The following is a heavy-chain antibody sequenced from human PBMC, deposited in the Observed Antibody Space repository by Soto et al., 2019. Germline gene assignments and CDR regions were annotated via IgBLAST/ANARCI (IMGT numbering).Heavy chain of an antibody. D-gene: IGHD1-26*01. Sequence: EVYLVESGGGVVQPGGSLRLSCAISESTVRRDWMNWVRQAPGKGLEWVAHTNQDGSEKYYVDSVKGRFTISRDNAKQSLFLQMDGLRAEDTAMYYCSGGVGDAFWGQGTLVTVSS. V-gene: IGHV3-7*04. CDR1: ESTVRRDW. J-gene: IGHJ4*02. CDR2: TNQDGSEK. CDR3: SGGVGDAF.